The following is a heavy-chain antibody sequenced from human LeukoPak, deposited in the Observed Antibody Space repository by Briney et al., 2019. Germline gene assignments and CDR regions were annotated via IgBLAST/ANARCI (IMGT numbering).Heavy chain of an antibody. D-gene: IGHD6-13*01. J-gene: IGHJ4*02. CDR2: ISYDGSNK. V-gene: IGHV3-30*18. Sequence: PGRSLRLSCAASGFTFSSYGVHWVRQAPGKGLEWVAVISYDGSNKYYVDSVKGRFTISRDNSKNTLYLQMNSLRAEDTAVYYCAKDRSPLAADYYFDYWGQGTLVTVSS. CDR3: AKDRSPLAADYYFDY. CDR1: GFTFSSYG.